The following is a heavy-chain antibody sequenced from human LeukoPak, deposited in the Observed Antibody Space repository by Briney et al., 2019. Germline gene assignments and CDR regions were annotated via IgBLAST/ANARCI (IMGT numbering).Heavy chain of an antibody. J-gene: IGHJ5*02. CDR3: ARDVAYYYGSGTWFDP. Sequence: SSETLSLTCAVSGGSISSYYWSWIRQPPGKGLEWIGYIYYSGSTNYNPSLKSRVTISVDTSKNQFSLKLSSVTAADTAVYYCARDVAYYYGSGTWFDPWGQGTLVTVSS. CDR1: GGSISSYY. D-gene: IGHD3-10*01. V-gene: IGHV4-59*12. CDR2: IYYSGST.